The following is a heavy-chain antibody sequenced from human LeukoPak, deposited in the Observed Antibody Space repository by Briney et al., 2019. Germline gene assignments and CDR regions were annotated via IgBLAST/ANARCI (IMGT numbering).Heavy chain of an antibody. Sequence: SETLSLTCTVSGVSISSYYWSWIRQPPGKGLEWIGYIYYSGSTNYNPSLKSRVTISVDTSKNQFSLKLSSVTAADTAVYYCARAYGDYAEFDYWGQGTLVTVSS. J-gene: IGHJ4*02. D-gene: IGHD4-17*01. CDR3: ARAYGDYAEFDY. CDR2: IYYSGST. CDR1: GVSISSYY. V-gene: IGHV4-59*01.